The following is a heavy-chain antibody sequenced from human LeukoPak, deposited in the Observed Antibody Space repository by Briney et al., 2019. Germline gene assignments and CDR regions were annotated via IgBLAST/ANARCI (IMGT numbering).Heavy chain of an antibody. CDR2: INAGNGNT. Sequence: ASVKVSCKASGYTFTSYAMHWVRQAPGQRLEWMGWINAGNGNTKYSQKFQGRVTITRDTSASTAYMELSSLRSEDTAVYYCARGSTYYESSGQVPFDYWGQGTLVTVSS. D-gene: IGHD3-22*01. CDR3: ARGSTYYESSGQVPFDY. V-gene: IGHV1-3*01. CDR1: GYTFTSYA. J-gene: IGHJ4*02.